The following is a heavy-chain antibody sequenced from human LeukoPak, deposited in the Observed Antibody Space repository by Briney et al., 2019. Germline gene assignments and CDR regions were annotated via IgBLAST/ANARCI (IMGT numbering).Heavy chain of an antibody. D-gene: IGHD2-15*01. CDR1: GDSVSSNSAA. CDR3: ARGYCSGGSCYSGLRWFDP. CDR2: TYYRSKWYN. J-gene: IGHJ5*02. Sequence: SQTLSLTCAISGDSVSSNSAAWNWIRQSPSRGLEWLGRTYYRSKWYNDYAVSVKSRITINPDTSKNQFSLQLNSVTPEDTAVYYCARGYCSGGSCYSGLRWFDPWGQGTLVTVSS. V-gene: IGHV6-1*01.